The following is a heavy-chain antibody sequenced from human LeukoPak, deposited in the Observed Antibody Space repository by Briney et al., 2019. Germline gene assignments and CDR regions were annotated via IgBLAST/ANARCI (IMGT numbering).Heavy chain of an antibody. CDR2: INSDGSST. J-gene: IGHJ4*02. V-gene: IGHV3-74*01. D-gene: IGHD5-24*01. CDR1: GFTFSSYW. CDR3: ARDALGDGPVDY. Sequence: GGSLRLSCAASGFTFSSYWMHWVRQAPGKGLVWVSRINSDGSSTSYADSVKGRFTISRDNAKNTLYLQMNSLRAEDTAVYYRARDALGDGPVDYWGQGTLVTVSS.